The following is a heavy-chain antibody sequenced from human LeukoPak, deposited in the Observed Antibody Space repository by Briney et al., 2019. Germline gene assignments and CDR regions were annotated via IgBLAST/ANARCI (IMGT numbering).Heavy chain of an antibody. J-gene: IGHJ4*02. D-gene: IGHD3-10*01. CDR3: ARSGSYPLVDY. Sequence: TGGSLRLSCAASGFTFSTYWMHWVRQAPGKGLVWVSRIHTDGSITNYADSVKGRFTISRDNAKNTLYLQMNSLRAEDTAVYYCARSGSYPLVDYWGQGTLVTVSS. V-gene: IGHV3-74*01. CDR2: IHTDGSIT. CDR1: GFTFSTYW.